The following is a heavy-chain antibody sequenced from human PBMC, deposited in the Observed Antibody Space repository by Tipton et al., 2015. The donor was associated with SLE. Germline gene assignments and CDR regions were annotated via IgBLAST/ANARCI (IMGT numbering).Heavy chain of an antibody. CDR2: IYHSGST. Sequence: TLSLTCAVSGYSISSGYYWGWIRQPPGKGLEWIGSIYHSGSTYYNPSLKSRVTISVDTSKNQFSLKLSSVTAADTAVYYCAIMPYSSGWTAAAYFQYWGQGTLVTVSA. CDR1: GYSISSGYY. J-gene: IGHJ1*01. D-gene: IGHD6-19*01. CDR3: AIMPYSSGWTAAAYFQY. V-gene: IGHV4-38-2*01.